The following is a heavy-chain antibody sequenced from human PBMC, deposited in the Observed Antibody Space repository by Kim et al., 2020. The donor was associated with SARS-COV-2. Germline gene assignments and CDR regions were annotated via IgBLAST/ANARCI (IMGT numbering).Heavy chain of an antibody. Sequence: YAGPMQGPCTISRENAKNSLYLQMNSLRAGDTAVYYCARDRGRGPGAFDIWGQGTLVTVSS. CDR3: ARDRGRGPGAFDI. V-gene: IGHV3-21*01. J-gene: IGHJ3*02. D-gene: IGHD2-15*01.